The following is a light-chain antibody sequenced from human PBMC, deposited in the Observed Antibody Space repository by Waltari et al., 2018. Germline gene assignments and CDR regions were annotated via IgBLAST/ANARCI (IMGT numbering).Light chain of an antibody. CDR3: ETWVSNTWV. CDR2: LEGSGSH. V-gene: IGLV4-60*03. Sequence: QPVLTQSSSASASPGSSVKLTCTLRSGHRRYTIACPQQQPGKAPRYVMTLEGSGSHSKGSGVPDRFSGSSSGAARYLTIANLQSEDEADYYCETWVSNTWVFGGGTKLTVL. CDR1: SGHRRYT. J-gene: IGLJ3*02.